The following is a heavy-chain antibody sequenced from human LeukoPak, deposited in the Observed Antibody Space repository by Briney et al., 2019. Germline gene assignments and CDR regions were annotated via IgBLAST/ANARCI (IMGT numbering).Heavy chain of an antibody. CDR2: IIPIFGTA. Sequence: SVKVSCKASGGTFSSYAISWVRQAPGQGLEWMGGIIPIFGTANYAQKFQGRVTITADESTSTAYMELSSLRSEDTAVYYCARGWVESSSWEEYFDYWGQGTLVTVSS. J-gene: IGHJ4*02. D-gene: IGHD6-13*01. V-gene: IGHV1-69*13. CDR3: ARGWVESSSWEEYFDY. CDR1: GGTFSSYA.